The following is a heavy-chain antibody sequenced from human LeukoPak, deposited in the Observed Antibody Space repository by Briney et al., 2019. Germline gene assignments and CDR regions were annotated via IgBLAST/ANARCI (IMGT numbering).Heavy chain of an antibody. CDR2: IKSKTDGGTT. CDR1: GFTFSNAW. CDR3: TLDSNYYYDSSGYPGFDP. J-gene: IGHJ5*02. D-gene: IGHD3-22*01. Sequence: GGSLRLSCAASGFTFSNAWMSWVRQAPGKGLEWVGRIKSKTDGGTTDYAAPVKGRFIISRDDSKNTLYLQMNSLKTEDTAVYYCTLDSNYYYDSSGYPGFDPWGQGTLATVSS. V-gene: IGHV3-15*01.